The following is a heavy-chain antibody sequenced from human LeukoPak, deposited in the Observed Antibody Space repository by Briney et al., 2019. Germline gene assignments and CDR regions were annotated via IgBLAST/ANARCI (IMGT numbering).Heavy chain of an antibody. CDR1: GFTFSSYT. V-gene: IGHV3-21*01. CDR3: VRIPNSANFPNWFDP. J-gene: IGHJ5*02. D-gene: IGHD4/OR15-4a*01. CDR2: MSGSSDI. Sequence: PGGSLRLSCAASGFTFSSYTMNWVRQAPGKGLEWISSMSGSSDIYYADSMRGRFTISRDNAKNSLFLQMNSLRADDTAVYYCVRIPNSANFPNWFDPWGQGTLVTVSS.